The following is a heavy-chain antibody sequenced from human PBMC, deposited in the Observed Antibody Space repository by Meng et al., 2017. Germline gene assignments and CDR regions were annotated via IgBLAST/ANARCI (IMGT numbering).Heavy chain of an antibody. J-gene: IGHJ4*02. D-gene: IGHD3-16*01. CDR1: GGSFSGYY. V-gene: IGHV4-34*01. CDR2: INHSGST. CDR3: ARELKEQSFAWGY. Sequence: QGQHRQWGAGLFKPSETLSLTWAVYGGSFSGYYWSWIRQPPGKGLEWIGEINHSGSTNYNPSLKSRVTISVDTSKNQFSLKLSSVTAADTAVYYCARELKEQSFAWGYWGQGTLVTVSS.